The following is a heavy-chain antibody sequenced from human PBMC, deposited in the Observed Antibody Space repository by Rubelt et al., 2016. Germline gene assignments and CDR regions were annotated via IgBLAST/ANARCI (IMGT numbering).Heavy chain of an antibody. J-gene: IGHJ3*02. CDR2: ISSSSSYI. D-gene: IGHD3-22*01. CDR1: SYS. CDR3: AREIRKGWSHYYEGAFDI. Sequence: SYSMNWVRQAPGKGLEWVSSISSSSSYIYYADSVKGRFTISRDNAKNSLYLQMNSLRAEDTAVYYCAREIRKGWSHYYEGAFDIWGQGTMVTVSS. V-gene: IGHV3-21*04.